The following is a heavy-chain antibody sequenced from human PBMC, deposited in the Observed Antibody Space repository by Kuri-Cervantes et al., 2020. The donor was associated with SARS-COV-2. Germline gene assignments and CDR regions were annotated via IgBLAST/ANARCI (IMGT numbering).Heavy chain of an antibody. V-gene: IGHV4-4*02. CDR2: IYHSGST. CDR3: ARTPYSRDYSDGMDF. CDR1: GGSISNSNW. J-gene: IGHJ6*04. Sequence: SETLSLTCAVSGGSISNSNWWCWVRQPPGQGLEWIGDIYHSGSTNYNPSLKSRVTISVDKSKNQFSLKLSSVTAADTAVYYCARTPYSRDYSDGMDFWGEGTTVTVSS. D-gene: IGHD6-13*01.